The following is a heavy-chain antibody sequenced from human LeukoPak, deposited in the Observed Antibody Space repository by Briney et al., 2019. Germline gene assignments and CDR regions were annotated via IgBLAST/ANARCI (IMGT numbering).Heavy chain of an antibody. V-gene: IGHV3-48*02. CDR3: ARDLFGWQGLWSKVH. J-gene: IGHJ4*02. Sequence: PGGSLRLSCAASGFTFSSYSMNWVRQAPGKGLEWVSYISSSSSTIYYADSVKGRFTISRDNAKNSLYLQMNSLRDEDTAVYYCARDLFGWQGLWSKVHWGQGTLVTVSS. D-gene: IGHD5-18*01. CDR2: ISSSSSTI. CDR1: GFTFSSYS.